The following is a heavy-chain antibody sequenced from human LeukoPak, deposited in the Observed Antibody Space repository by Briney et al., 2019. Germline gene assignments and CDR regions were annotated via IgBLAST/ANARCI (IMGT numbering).Heavy chain of an antibody. CDR3: ARDSHPQWELGGEFYFDY. CDR1: GDSISSYY. CDR2: IYYSGST. Sequence: SETLSLTCTVSGDSISSYYWSRIRQSPGKGLEWLGYIYYSGSTRYNPSLKSRILIYVDTSKNQFSLTLSSVTAADTAIYFCARDSHPQWELGGEFYFDYWGQGILVTVSS. D-gene: IGHD1-26*01. V-gene: IGHV4-59*01. J-gene: IGHJ4*02.